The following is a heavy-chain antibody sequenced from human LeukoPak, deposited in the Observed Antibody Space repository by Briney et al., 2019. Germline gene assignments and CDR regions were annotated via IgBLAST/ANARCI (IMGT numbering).Heavy chain of an antibody. CDR2: ISSSGTTI. Sequence: PGGSLRLSCAASVVTFSSFEMNWGRQAPGKGLEWVSHISSSGTTIYDADSVKGRFTISRDNAKNSLYLQMNSLRVEDTAVYYCAKGSGSYSRYYYYYMDVWGKGTTVTVSS. CDR3: AKGSGSYSRYYYYYMDV. V-gene: IGHV3-48*03. D-gene: IGHD3-10*01. J-gene: IGHJ6*03. CDR1: VVTFSSFE.